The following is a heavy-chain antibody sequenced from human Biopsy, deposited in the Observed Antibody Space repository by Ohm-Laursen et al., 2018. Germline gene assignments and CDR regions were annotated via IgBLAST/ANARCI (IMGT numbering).Heavy chain of an antibody. CDR3: AKGRSSMTDAFNM. D-gene: IGHD3-16*02. J-gene: IGHJ3*02. CDR1: GFTFHDYS. V-gene: IGHV3-9*01. CDR2: ISYNGGDI. Sequence: SLRHSCTPSGFTFHDYSMHWVRHAPEKGLEWVAGISYNGGDIGYGDSVRGRFTISRDNAKKSLSLQLHSLRLEDTALYYCAKGRSSMTDAFNMWGQGTMVTVSS.